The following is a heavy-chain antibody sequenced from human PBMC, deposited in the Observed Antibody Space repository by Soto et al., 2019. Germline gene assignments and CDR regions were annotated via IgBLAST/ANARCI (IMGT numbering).Heavy chain of an antibody. CDR1: GFTFSSYG. CDR2: IWYDGSNK. CDR3: ARDSEGYYYDSSAQGIDY. D-gene: IGHD3-22*01. V-gene: IGHV3-33*01. J-gene: IGHJ4*02. Sequence: GGSLRLSCAASGFTFSSYGMHWVRQAPGKGLEWVAVIWYDGSNKYYADSVKGRFTISRDNSKNTLYLQMNSLRAEDTAVYYCARDSEGYYYDSSAQGIDYWGQGTLVTVSS.